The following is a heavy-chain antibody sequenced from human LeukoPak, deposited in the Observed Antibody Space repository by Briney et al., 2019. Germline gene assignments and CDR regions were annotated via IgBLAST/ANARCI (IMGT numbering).Heavy chain of an antibody. CDR3: AKDQRYYDSSGYYYRDHFDY. Sequence: GGSLRLSCAASGFTFSSYAMSWVRQAPGKGLEWVSAISGSGGSTYYADSVKGRFTISRDNSKNTLYLQMNSLRAEDTAVYYRAKDQRYYDSSGYYYRDHFDYWGQGTLVTVSS. D-gene: IGHD3-22*01. V-gene: IGHV3-23*01. CDR1: GFTFSSYA. CDR2: ISGSGGST. J-gene: IGHJ4*02.